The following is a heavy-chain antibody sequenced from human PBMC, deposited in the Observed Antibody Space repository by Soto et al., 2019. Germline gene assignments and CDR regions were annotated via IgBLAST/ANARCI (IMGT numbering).Heavy chain of an antibody. CDR2: INHSGST. D-gene: IGHD6-13*01. CDR1: GGSFSGYY. CDR3: ARGLGSSSWYNNWFDP. Sequence: LSLTCAVYGGSFSGYYWSWIRQPPGKGLEWIGEINHSGSTNYNPSLKSRVTISVDTSKNQFSLKLSSVTAADTAVYYCARGLGSSSWYNNWFDPWGQGTLVTVSS. V-gene: IGHV4-34*01. J-gene: IGHJ5*02.